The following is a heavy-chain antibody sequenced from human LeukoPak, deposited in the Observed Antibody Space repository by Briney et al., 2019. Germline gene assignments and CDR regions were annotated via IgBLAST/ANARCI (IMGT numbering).Heavy chain of an antibody. Sequence: GASVKVSCNASGCTFSSYAINWVRQAPGQGLEWMGRIIPIFGTANYAQKFQGRVTITTDESTSTAYMELSSLRSEDTAVYYCARDRVKNIVVVTAPDYWGQGTLVTVSS. CDR1: GCTFSSYA. CDR3: ARDRVKNIVVVTAPDY. CDR2: IIPIFGTA. V-gene: IGHV1-69*05. D-gene: IGHD2-21*02. J-gene: IGHJ4*02.